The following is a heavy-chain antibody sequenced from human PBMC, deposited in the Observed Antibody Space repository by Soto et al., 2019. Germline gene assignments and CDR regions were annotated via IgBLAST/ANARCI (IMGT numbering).Heavy chain of an antibody. CDR1: GGSFSNYY. CDR3: ARDKITGLFDY. CDR2: INQSGST. Sequence: SETLSLTCAVYGGSFSNYYWSWIRQPPGKGLEWIGEINQSGSTNHNPSLKSRVTISVDTSKNQFSLKLTSVTAADTAVYYCARDKITGLFDYWGQGTLVTVSS. D-gene: IGHD2-8*02. J-gene: IGHJ4*02. V-gene: IGHV4-34*01.